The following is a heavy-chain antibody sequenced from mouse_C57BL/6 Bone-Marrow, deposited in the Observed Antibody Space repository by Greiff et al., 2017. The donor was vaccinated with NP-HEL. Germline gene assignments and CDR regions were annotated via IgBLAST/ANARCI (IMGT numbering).Heavy chain of an antibody. D-gene: IGHD2-1*01. CDR2: ISSGGSYT. V-gene: IGHV5-6*02. CDR1: GFTFSSYG. Sequence: EVKLVESGGDLVKPGGSLKLSCAASGFTFSSYGMSWVRQTPDKRLEWVATISSGGSYTYYPDSVKGRFTISRDNAKNTLYLQMSSLKSEDTAMYYGARRLLWSLRGAMDYWGQGTSVTVSS. CDR3: ARRLLWSLRGAMDY. J-gene: IGHJ4*01.